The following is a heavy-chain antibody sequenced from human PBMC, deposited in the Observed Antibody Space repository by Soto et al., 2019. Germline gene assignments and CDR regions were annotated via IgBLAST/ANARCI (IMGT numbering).Heavy chain of an antibody. CDR2: INPNNGDT. Sequence: GASVKVSCKASGFTLTDYFFHWVRQAPGQGLEWMGWINPNNGDTNYAEKFQGRVTMTRDTSTSTAYMDLSRLTSDDTAVYYCVRELYSGRFDYWGQGTPVTVSS. CDR1: GFTLTDYF. D-gene: IGHD1-26*01. V-gene: IGHV1-2*02. CDR3: VRELYSGRFDY. J-gene: IGHJ4*02.